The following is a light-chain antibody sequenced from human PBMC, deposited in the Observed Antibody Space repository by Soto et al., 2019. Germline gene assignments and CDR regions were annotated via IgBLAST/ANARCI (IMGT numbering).Light chain of an antibody. CDR2: GAS. Sequence: IVMTQSPATLSVSPGERATLSCRASQSVSSNLAWYEQNPGQAPRLLIYGASTRATGIPARFSGSGSGTEFTLTISSLQSEYFAVYYCQHYNNWPRTFGQGTKVEIK. CDR3: QHYNNWPRT. J-gene: IGKJ1*01. CDR1: QSVSSN. V-gene: IGKV3-15*01.